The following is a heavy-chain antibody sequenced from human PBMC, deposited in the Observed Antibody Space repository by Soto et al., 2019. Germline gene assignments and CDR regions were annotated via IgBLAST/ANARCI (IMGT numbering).Heavy chain of an antibody. V-gene: IGHV1-8*01. D-gene: IGHD5-12*01. CDR2: MNPNSGNT. J-gene: IGHJ4*02. CDR3: ARDKVGMVDY. CDR1: GYTFTSYD. Sequence: QVQLVQSGAEVKKPGASVKVSCKASGYTFTSYDINWVRQATGQGLEWMGWMNPNSGNTGYAQKFQGRVTMTRNSSISNGYRGLSRLRSEDTAGYYCARDKVGMVDYWGQGTLVTVSS.